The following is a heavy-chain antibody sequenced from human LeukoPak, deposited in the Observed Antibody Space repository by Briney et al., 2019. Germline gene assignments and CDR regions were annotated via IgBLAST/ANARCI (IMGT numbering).Heavy chain of an antibody. D-gene: IGHD2-15*01. CDR1: GYSFTSYW. CDR2: IYPGDSDT. CDR3: ARGGYCSGGSCLLLVAYDAFDI. V-gene: IGHV5-51*01. J-gene: IGHJ3*02. Sequence: GESLKISCKGSGYSFTSYWIGWVRPMPGKGLEWMGIIYPGDSDTRYRPSFQGQVTISADKSISTAYLQWSSLKTSDTAMYYCARGGYCSGGSCLLLVAYDAFDIWGQGTMVTVSS.